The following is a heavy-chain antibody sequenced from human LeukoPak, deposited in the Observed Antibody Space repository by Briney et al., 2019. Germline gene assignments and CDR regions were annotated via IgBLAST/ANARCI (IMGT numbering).Heavy chain of an antibody. V-gene: IGHV3-30*18. Sequence: GGSLRLSCAASGFTFSTYGMHWVRQAPGKGLEWVAVISPDGSNKYYADSVKGRFTISRDNSKNTLFLQMNSLRAEDTAVYYCAKDSTSYYYGLDYWGLGTLVTVSS. J-gene: IGHJ4*02. CDR3: AKDSTSYYYGLDY. CDR2: ISPDGSNK. CDR1: GFTFSTYG. D-gene: IGHD3-22*01.